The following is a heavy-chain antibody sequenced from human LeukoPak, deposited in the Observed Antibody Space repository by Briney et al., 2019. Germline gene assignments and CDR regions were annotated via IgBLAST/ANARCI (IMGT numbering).Heavy chain of an antibody. CDR1: GFTFSSYA. Sequence: RPGGSLRLSCAASGFTFSSYAMSWVRQAPGKGLEWVSAISGSGGSTYYADSVKGRFTISRDNSKNTLYLQMNSLRAEDTAVYYCAKDSPYLYSSGWYYGYWGQGTLVTVSS. D-gene: IGHD6-19*01. CDR3: AKDSPYLYSSGWYYGY. V-gene: IGHV3-23*01. J-gene: IGHJ4*02. CDR2: ISGSGGST.